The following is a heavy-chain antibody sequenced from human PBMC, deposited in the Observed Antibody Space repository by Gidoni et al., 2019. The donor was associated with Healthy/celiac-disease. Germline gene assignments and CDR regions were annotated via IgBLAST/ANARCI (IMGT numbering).Heavy chain of an antibody. J-gene: IGHJ3*02. CDR1: GYSFTSYW. V-gene: IGHV5-51*03. CDR2: IYPGDSDT. CDR3: ARPGFSGWSERHAFDI. Sequence: EVQLVQSGAEVKKPGESLKISCTGSGYSFTSYWIGWVRQMPGKGLEWMGIIYPGDSDTRYSPSFQGQVTISADKSISTAYLQWSSLKASDTAMYYCARPGFSGWSERHAFDIWGQGTMVTVSS. D-gene: IGHD6-19*01.